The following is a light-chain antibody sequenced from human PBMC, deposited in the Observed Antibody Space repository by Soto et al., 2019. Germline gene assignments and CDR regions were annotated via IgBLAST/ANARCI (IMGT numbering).Light chain of an antibody. J-gene: IGKJ1*01. CDR3: QQSYSTLTWT. CDR1: QSISNY. V-gene: IGKV1-39*01. Sequence: DIQMTQSPSSLSASVGARVTLTCRASQSISNYLNWYQQKPGKAPKLLIYAASSLQSGVPSRFSGSGSGTDFTLTISSLQPEDFATYYCQQSYSTLTWTFGQGTKVDIK. CDR2: AAS.